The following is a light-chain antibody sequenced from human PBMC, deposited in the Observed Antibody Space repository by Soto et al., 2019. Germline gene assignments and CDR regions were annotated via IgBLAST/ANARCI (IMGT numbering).Light chain of an antibody. J-gene: IGKJ2*01. CDR2: GAS. CDR1: QSVSSSY. Sequence: EIVLTQSPGTLSLSPGERATLSCRASQSVSSSYLAWYQQKPGQAPMLLSYGASSRATGIPDRFSGSGSGTDFTLTISRLEPEDVAVYYCQQYGSSPPYTFGQGTKLEIK. V-gene: IGKV3-20*01. CDR3: QQYGSSPPYT.